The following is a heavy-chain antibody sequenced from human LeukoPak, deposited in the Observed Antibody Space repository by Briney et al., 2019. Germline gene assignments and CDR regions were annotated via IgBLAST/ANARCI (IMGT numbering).Heavy chain of an antibody. CDR2: INPKSGDT. Sequence: ASVKVSCKTSGYTFTAYYIHWVRQAPGQGLEWMGWINPKSGDTSYAQKFQGRVTVTRDTSISTAYMEVSRLNYDDTAVYYCARADYDFWSGLSMDVWGQGTTVTVSS. CDR1: GYTFTAYY. V-gene: IGHV1-2*02. CDR3: ARADYDFWSGLSMDV. D-gene: IGHD3-3*01. J-gene: IGHJ6*02.